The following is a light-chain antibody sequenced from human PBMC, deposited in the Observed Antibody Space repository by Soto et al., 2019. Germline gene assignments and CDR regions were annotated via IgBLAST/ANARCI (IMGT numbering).Light chain of an antibody. J-gene: IGKJ1*01. CDR1: HNIHNW. CDR3: QQYNSVPWT. Sequence: FQMTQSPSTLSASVGDTVTITCRASHNIHNWLAWYQQRPGQAPKVLIYDASNLEAGVPSRFSGSGSGTDFTLTISSLQPDDFATYYCQQYNSVPWTFGHGTKVEIK. V-gene: IGKV1-5*01. CDR2: DAS.